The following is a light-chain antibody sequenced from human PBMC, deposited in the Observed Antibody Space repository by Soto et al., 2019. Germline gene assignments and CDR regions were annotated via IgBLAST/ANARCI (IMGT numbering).Light chain of an antibody. CDR2: DVS. CDR1: SSDVGGYNY. V-gene: IGLV2-14*01. J-gene: IGLJ2*01. CDR3: SSYTSSSTLGV. Sequence: QSVLTQPASVSGSPGQSITISCTGTSSDVGGYNYVSWYQQHPGKAPKLMIYDVSNRPSGVSNRLSGSKSGNTASLTISGLQAEDEADYYSSSYTSSSTLGVFGGGTKVTVL.